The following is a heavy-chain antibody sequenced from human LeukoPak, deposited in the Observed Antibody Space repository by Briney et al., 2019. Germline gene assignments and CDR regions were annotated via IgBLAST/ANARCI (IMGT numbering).Heavy chain of an antibody. CDR3: ARSTHYAFDI. D-gene: IGHD2-15*01. V-gene: IGHV3-7*03. CDR2: IKSDGSDQ. CDR1: GFTFSSNW. J-gene: IGHJ3*02. Sequence: GGSLRLSCAASGFTFSSNWLSWVRQAPGKGLEWVGNIKSDGSDQHYAESVRGRFTISRDNAKNSVYLQMNSLRAEDTAVYYCARSTHYAFDIWGHGTMVTVSS.